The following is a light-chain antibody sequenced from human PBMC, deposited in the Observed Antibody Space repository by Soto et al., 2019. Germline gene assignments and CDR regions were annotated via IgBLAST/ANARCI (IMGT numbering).Light chain of an antibody. Sequence: DRVTITCRASQSISSWLAWYQQKPGKAPKLLISEASSLESGVPSRFSGRGSGTEFTLTITSLQPDDFATYCCQQYNSYPWTFGQGTKVDIK. CDR2: EAS. V-gene: IGKV1-5*01. CDR1: QSISSW. J-gene: IGKJ1*01. CDR3: QQYNSYPWT.